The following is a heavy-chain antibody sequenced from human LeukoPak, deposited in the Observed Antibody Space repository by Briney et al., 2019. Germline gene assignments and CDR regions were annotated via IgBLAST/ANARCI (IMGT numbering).Heavy chain of an antibody. D-gene: IGHD1-1*01. CDR3: ARAEAWNPPDY. V-gene: IGHV4-31*03. CDR2: IYYSGST. CDR1: GGSISSGGYY. J-gene: IGHJ4*02. Sequence: KSSQTLSLTCTASGGSISSGGYYWSWIRQHPGKGLEWIGYIYYSGSTYYNPSLKSRVTISVDTSKNQFSLKLSSVTAADTAVYYCARAEAWNPPDYWGQGTLVTVSS.